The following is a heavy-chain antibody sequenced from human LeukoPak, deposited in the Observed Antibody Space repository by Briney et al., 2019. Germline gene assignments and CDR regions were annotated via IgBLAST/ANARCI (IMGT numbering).Heavy chain of an antibody. CDR2: IRSKAYGGTT. Sequence: SGGSLRHSCAASGFTFDTYWMHWVRQAPGKGLEWVGFIRSKAYGGTTEYAASVKGRFTISRDDSKSIAYLQMNSLKTEDTAVYYCTRDPIVVVTAPSPRDAFDIWGQGTMVTVSS. CDR3: TRDPIVVVTAPSPRDAFDI. D-gene: IGHD2-21*02. J-gene: IGHJ3*02. CDR1: GFTFDTYW. V-gene: IGHV3-49*04.